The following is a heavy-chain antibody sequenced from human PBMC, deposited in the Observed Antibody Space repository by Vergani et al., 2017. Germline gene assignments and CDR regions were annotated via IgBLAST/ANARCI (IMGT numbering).Heavy chain of an antibody. CDR2: IYYTGSA. J-gene: IGHJ6*02. V-gene: IGHV4-39*01. CDR1: GGSISSSSHF. D-gene: IGHD3-16*01. CDR3: ARHDSGHYDASYYGLDV. Sequence: QLQLHKSGPGLVKPSETLSLTCTLSGGSISSSSHFWGLLRQTPGKGLEWIGSIYYTGSAYYNPSLKSRVSISVDASKNQFSLKLSSVTAADSAVYYCARHDSGHYDASYYGLDVWGQGTTVTVSS.